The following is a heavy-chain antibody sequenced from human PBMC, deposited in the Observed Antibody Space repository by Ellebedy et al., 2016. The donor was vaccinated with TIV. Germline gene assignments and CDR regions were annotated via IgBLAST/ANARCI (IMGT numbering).Heavy chain of an antibody. CDR3: AADYDIVAGYYRGDAFDV. J-gene: IGHJ3*01. CDR1: GGSVSSGSYY. D-gene: IGHD3-9*01. CDR2: IYYSGST. V-gene: IGHV4-61*01. Sequence: SETLSLTXTVSGGSVSSGSYYWSWIRQPPGKGLEWIGYIYYSGSTNYNPSLKSRVTISIDTSKNQFSLKLNSVTAADTAVYYCAADYDIVAGYYRGDAFDVWGQGTMVTVSS.